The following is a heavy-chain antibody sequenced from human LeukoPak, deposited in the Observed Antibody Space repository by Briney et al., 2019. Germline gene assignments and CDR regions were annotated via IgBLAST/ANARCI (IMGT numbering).Heavy chain of an antibody. V-gene: IGHV1-2*02. Sequence: GASVKVSCQASGYTFTGYYMHWVRQAPGQGLEWMGGINPNSGGTNYAQKFQGRVNMTRDTSISTAYMELSRLRSDDTAVYYCARDSPCSEVVVPAASSHYWGQGTLVTVSS. D-gene: IGHD2-2*01. CDR2: INPNSGGT. J-gene: IGHJ4*02. CDR1: GYTFTGYY. CDR3: ARDSPCSEVVVPAASSHY.